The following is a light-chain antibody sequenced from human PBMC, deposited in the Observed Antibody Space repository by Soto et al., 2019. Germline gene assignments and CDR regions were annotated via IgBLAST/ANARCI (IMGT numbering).Light chain of an antibody. V-gene: IGKV1-5*03. CDR3: QHYNSYSEA. J-gene: IGKJ1*01. Sequence: DIQMTQSPSTLSGSVGDRVTITCRSSQTISSWLAWYHHKPGKAPKLLIYKASTLKSGVPSRFSGSGSGTEFTLTISSLQPDDFATYYCQHYNSYSEAFGQGTKVELK. CDR1: QTISSW. CDR2: KAS.